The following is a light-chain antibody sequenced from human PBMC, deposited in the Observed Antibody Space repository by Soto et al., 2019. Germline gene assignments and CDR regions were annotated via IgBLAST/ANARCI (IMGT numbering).Light chain of an antibody. J-gene: IGLJ3*02. CDR3: HSYDTGLIGWV. V-gene: IGLV1-40*01. CDR1: RSNIGAGYD. Sequence: QSVLTQPPSVSGAPGQTVTISCTGSRSNIGAGYDVHWYQQLPGTAPKLLIYGNTNRPSGVPDRFSGSKSGTSASLAITGLQAEDEADYYCHSYDTGLIGWVFGGGTKVTVL. CDR2: GNT.